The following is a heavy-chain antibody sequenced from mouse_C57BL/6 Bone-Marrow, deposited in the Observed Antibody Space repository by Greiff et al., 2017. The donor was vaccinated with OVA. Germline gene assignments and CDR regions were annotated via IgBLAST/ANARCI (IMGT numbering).Heavy chain of an antibody. D-gene: IGHD2-4*01. CDR2: ISSGGDYI. Sequence: EVKVEESGEGLVKPGGSLKLSCAASGFTFSSYAMSWVRQTPEKRLEWVAYISSGGDYIYYADTVKGRFTISRDNARNTLYLQMSSLKSEDTAMYYCTRVGGYYDYNWGQGTTLTVSS. V-gene: IGHV5-9-1*02. CDR1: GFTFSSYA. J-gene: IGHJ2*01. CDR3: TRVGGYYDYN.